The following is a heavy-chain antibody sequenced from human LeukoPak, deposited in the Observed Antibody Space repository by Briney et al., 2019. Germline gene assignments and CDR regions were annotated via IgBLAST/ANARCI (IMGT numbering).Heavy chain of an antibody. Sequence: ASVKVSCKASGYTFTSYYMHWVRQAPGQGLEWMGIINPSGGSTSYAQKFQGRVTMTRDTSISTAYMELNRLRSDDTAVYYCARDRLRRIAAAGNKGWFDPWGQGTLVTVSS. CDR2: INPSGGST. D-gene: IGHD6-13*01. V-gene: IGHV1-46*01. CDR1: GYTFTSYY. J-gene: IGHJ5*02. CDR3: ARDRLRRIAAAGNKGWFDP.